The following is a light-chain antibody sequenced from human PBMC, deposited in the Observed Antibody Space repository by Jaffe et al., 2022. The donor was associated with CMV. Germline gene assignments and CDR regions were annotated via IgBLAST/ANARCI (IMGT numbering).Light chain of an antibody. V-gene: IGKV1-39*01. CDR3: QQSYGVPRT. J-gene: IGKJ2*01. CDR2: AAS. CDR1: QSINRF. Sequence: DIQMTQSPSSLSASVGDRVTITCRASQSINRFLNWYQQKPGKAPKFLIYAASNLQSGVPSRFSGSGSGTDFTLTINNLQPEDFATYYCQQSYGVPRTFGQGTKLEIK.